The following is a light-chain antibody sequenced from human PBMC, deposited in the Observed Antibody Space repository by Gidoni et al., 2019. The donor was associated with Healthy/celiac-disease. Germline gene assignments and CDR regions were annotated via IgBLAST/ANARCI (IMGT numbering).Light chain of an antibody. Sequence: EIVLTHFPGTLSLSPGERATLSCRASQSVSSSYLAWYQQKPGQAPRLLIYGASSRATGIPDRFSGSGSGTDFTLTISRLEPEDFAVYYCQQYGSSPFFXPXTKVDIK. J-gene: IGKJ3*01. CDR1: QSVSSSY. V-gene: IGKV3-20*01. CDR3: QQYGSSPF. CDR2: GAS.